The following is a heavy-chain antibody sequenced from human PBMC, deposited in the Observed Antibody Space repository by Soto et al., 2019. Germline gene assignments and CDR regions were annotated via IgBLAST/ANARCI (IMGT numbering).Heavy chain of an antibody. CDR1: GFTVSSDY. V-gene: IGHV3-66*01. Sequence: EVQLVESGGGLVQPGGSLRLSCAASGFTVSSDYMTWVRQAPGKGLEWVSLIQSGGRTYYAGSVKGRFTISRENSKNTLFLQMNSWRVEDTAVYYCARDDVTCSGGRCYGGPMDVWGKGTTVTVSS. J-gene: IGHJ6*03. CDR3: ARDDVTCSGGRCYGGPMDV. CDR2: IQSGGRT. D-gene: IGHD2-15*01.